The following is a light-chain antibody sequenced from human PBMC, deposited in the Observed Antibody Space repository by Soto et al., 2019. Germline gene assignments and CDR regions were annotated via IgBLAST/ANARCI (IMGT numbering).Light chain of an antibody. CDR2: GAS. CDR3: QQYNSWPPLT. CDR1: QSVSSN. Sequence: EIVMTQSPATLSVSPGERATLSCRASQSVSSNLAWYQQKPGQAPRLLIYGASTRAIGIPARFSGSGSGTEFTLTISSLQSEDLAVYYCQQYNSWPPLTFGGGTKVEIK. V-gene: IGKV3-15*01. J-gene: IGKJ4*01.